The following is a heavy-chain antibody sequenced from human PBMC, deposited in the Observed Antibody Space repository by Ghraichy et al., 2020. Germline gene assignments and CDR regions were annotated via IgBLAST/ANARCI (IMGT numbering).Heavy chain of an antibody. Sequence: GESLNISCAASGFTFSSYSMNWVRQAPGKGLEWVSSISSSSSYIYYADSVKGRFTISRDNAKNSLYLQMNSLRAEDTAGYYCARQYDSSGYGAFDIWGQGTMVTVSS. J-gene: IGHJ3*02. D-gene: IGHD3-22*01. CDR1: GFTFSSYS. CDR2: ISSSSSYI. CDR3: ARQYDSSGYGAFDI. V-gene: IGHV3-21*01.